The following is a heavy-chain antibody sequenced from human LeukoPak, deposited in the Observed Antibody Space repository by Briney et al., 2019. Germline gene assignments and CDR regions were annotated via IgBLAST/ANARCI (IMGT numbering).Heavy chain of an antibody. Sequence: SETLSLTCTVSGGSISSTTYYWGWVRQPPGKGLEWIGNVYYHGNTSYNPSLKIRVTISVVTSKSQFSLRLNSVTAADTFVYYCARLWSGLRPPGYWGQGTLVTVSS. D-gene: IGHD3-3*01. CDR2: VYYHGNT. J-gene: IGHJ4*02. V-gene: IGHV4-39*01. CDR1: GGSISSTTYY. CDR3: ARLWSGLRPPGY.